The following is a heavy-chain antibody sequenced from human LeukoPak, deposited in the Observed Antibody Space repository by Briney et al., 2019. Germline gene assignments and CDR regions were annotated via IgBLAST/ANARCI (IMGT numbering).Heavy chain of an antibody. D-gene: IGHD5-12*01. CDR3: VRDSFYTGYDRGFGY. V-gene: IGHV3-23*01. Sequence: GGSLRLPCAASGFSFGSYALSWVRQAPGKGLEWVSVISDSGFIKEYADSVEGRFTVSRDNAKDTVYLQMDSLRADDTAVYYCVRDSFYTGYDRGFGYWGQGALVTVSS. J-gene: IGHJ4*02. CDR1: GFSFGSYA. CDR2: ISDSGFIK.